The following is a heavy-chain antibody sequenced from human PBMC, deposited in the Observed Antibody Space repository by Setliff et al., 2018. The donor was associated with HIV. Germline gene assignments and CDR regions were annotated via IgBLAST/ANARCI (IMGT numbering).Heavy chain of an antibody. CDR2: VNHSGTT. CDR3: ARDRRSIFGVDTKNWFDP. J-gene: IGHJ5*02. Sequence: SETLSLTCAVYGTPFSDYYWTWTRQPPGKGLEWIGEVNHSGTTNYNTSLKSRVTISGDTSKKQFSLKLGSVTAADTAVYYCARDRRSIFGVDTKNWFDPWGQGTLVTVSS. V-gene: IGHV4-34*01. CDR1: GTPFSDYY. D-gene: IGHD3-3*01.